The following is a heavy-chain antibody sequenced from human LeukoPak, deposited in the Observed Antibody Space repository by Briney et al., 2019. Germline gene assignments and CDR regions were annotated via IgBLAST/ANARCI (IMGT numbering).Heavy chain of an antibody. CDR1: GGSISSYY. CDR2: IYYSGST. D-gene: IGHD2-2*01. V-gene: IGHV4-59*01. J-gene: IGHJ6*03. CDR3: ARLGYCSSTSCPGGYYYYYMDV. Sequence: PSETLSLTCTVSGGSISSYYWSWIRQPPGKGLEWIGYIYYSGSTNYNPSLKSRVTISVDTSKNQFSLKPSSVTAADTAVYYCARLGYCSSTSCPGGYYYYYMDVWGKGTTVTISS.